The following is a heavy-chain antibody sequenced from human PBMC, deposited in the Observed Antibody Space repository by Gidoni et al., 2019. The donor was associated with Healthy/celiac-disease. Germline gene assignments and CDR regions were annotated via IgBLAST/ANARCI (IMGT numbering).Heavy chain of an antibody. CDR2: ISHRGST. CDR1: GGSISRSNW. J-gene: IGHJ5*02. V-gene: IGHV4-4*02. Sequence: QVQLQESGPGLVKPSGTLSLTCAVSGGSISRSNWWCWVRQPPGKGLEWIGEISHRGSTNYNPSLKSRVTISVDKSKNQFSLKLSSVTAADTAVYYCARAPVVGLRGGFDPWGQGTLVTVSS. CDR3: ARAPVVGLRGGFDP. D-gene: IGHD2-15*01.